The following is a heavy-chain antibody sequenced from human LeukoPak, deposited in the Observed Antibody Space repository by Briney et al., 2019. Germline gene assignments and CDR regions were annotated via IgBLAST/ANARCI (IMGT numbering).Heavy chain of an antibody. CDR1: GGSISSSSYY. Sequence: SETLSLTCTVSGGSISSSSYYWGWIRQPPGKGLEWIGSIYYSGSTYYNPSLKSRVTISVDTSKNQFSLKLSSVTAADTAVYYCARLRGNYNFFDYWGQGTLVTVSS. CDR3: ARLRGNYNFFDY. J-gene: IGHJ4*02. V-gene: IGHV4-39*01. CDR2: IYYSGST. D-gene: IGHD1-7*01.